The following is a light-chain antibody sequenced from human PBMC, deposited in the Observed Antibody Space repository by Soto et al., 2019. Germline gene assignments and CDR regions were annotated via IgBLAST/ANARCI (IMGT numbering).Light chain of an antibody. J-gene: IGKJ4*01. CDR1: QSVRSTY. V-gene: IGKV3D-15*01. Sequence: EVVLTQSPGTLSLSPGERATLSCRASQSVRSTYLAWYQQKPGQAPRLLIYDASSRATDIPDRFSGSGSGTEFTLTISSLQSEDFAVYYCQQYNNWPPWLTFGGGTKVDIK. CDR2: DAS. CDR3: QQYNNWPPWLT.